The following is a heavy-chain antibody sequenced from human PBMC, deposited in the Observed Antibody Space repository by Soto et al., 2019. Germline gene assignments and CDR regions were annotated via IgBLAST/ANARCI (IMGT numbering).Heavy chain of an antibody. D-gene: IGHD2-15*01. Sequence: ETLSLTCAVYGGSFSGYYWSWIRQPPGKGLEWIGEINHSGSTNYNPSLKSRVTISVDTSKNQFSLKLSSVTAADTAVYYCARGRVGDIVVVVAAPQYFDYWGQGTLVTVSS. CDR1: GGSFSGYY. J-gene: IGHJ4*02. CDR3: ARGRVGDIVVVVAAPQYFDY. V-gene: IGHV4-34*01. CDR2: INHSGST.